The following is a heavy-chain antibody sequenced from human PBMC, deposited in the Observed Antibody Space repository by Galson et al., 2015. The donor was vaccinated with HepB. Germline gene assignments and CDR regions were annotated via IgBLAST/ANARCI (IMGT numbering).Heavy chain of an antibody. CDR3: ARGGGYCSSTSCYRSWFDP. Sequence: ETLSLTCTVYGGSFSGYYWSWIRQPPGKGLEWIGEINHSGSTNYNPSLKSRVTISVDTSKNQFSLKLSSVTAADTAVYYCARGGGYCSSTSCYRSWFDPWGQGTLVTVSS. J-gene: IGHJ5*02. V-gene: IGHV4-34*01. D-gene: IGHD2-2*02. CDR1: GGSFSGYY. CDR2: INHSGST.